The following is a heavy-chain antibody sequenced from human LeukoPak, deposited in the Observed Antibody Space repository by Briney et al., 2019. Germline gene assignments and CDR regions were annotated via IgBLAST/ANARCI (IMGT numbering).Heavy chain of an antibody. V-gene: IGHV3-30-3*01. CDR1: GFTFSSYA. CDR3: ARGGWYCGGDCYSSHFDY. CDR2: ISYDGSNK. D-gene: IGHD2-21*02. Sequence: PGRSLRLSCAASGFTFSSYAMHWVRQAPGKGLEWVAVISYDGSNKYYADSVKGRFTISRDNSKNTLYLQMNSLRAEDTAVYYCARGGWYCGGDCYSSHFDYWGQGTLVTVSS. J-gene: IGHJ4*02.